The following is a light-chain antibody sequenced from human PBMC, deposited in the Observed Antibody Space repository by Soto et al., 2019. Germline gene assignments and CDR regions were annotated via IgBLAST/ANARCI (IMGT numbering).Light chain of an antibody. V-gene: IGKV2-28*01. CDR3: MQALQTRPLT. CDR2: LGS. Sequence: IVMTQSPLSLPVTPGEPASISCRSSQSLLHSNGYTYLDWYVLKPGQSPQLLTYLGSNRASGVPGRFSGSGSGTDFTLKISRVEAEDVGIYYCMQALQTRPLTFGGGTKVEIK. CDR1: QSLLHSNGYTY. J-gene: IGKJ4*01.